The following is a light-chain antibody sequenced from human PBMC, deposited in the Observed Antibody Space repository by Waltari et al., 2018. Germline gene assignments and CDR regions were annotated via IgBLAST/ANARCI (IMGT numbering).Light chain of an antibody. Sequence: SALTQPPSASGSPGQSVTISCPGTSSAVGGYNYVAWYQQHPGKAPKLMIYEVSKRPSGVPDRFSGSKSGNTASLTVSGLQAEDEADYYCSSYAGTDVVFGGGTKLTVL. V-gene: IGLV2-8*01. J-gene: IGLJ2*01. CDR2: EVS. CDR3: SSYAGTDVV. CDR1: SSAVGGYNY.